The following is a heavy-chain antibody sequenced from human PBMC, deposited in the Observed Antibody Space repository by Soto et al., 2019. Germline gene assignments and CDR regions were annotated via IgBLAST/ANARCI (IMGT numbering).Heavy chain of an antibody. CDR3: ATKAPEIVPAASPYHYGMDV. CDR1: GFTFSSYA. V-gene: IGHV3-23*01. Sequence: GGSLRLSCAASGFTFSSYAMSWVRQAPGKGLEWVSAISGSGGSTYYADSVKGRFTISRDDSKNTLYLQMNSLRAEDTAVYYCATKAPEIVPAASPYHYGMDVWGQGTTVTVSS. CDR2: ISGSGGST. D-gene: IGHD2-2*01. J-gene: IGHJ6*02.